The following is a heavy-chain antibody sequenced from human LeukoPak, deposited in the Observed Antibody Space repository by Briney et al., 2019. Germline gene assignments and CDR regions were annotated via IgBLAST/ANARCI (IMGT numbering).Heavy chain of an antibody. CDR2: IIPILGIA. D-gene: IGHD2-15*01. J-gene: IGHJ2*01. CDR1: GGTFSSYA. V-gene: IGHV1-69*04. Sequence: SVKVSCRASGGTFSSYAISWVRQAPGQGLEWMGRIIPILGIANYAQKFQGRVTITADKSTSTAYMELSSLRSEDTAVYYCASIVGYCSGGSCYSGWYFDLWGRGTLVTVSS. CDR3: ASIVGYCSGGSCYSGWYFDL.